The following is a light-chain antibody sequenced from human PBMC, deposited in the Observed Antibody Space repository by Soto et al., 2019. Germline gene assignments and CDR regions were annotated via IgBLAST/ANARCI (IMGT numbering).Light chain of an antibody. CDR1: QSINNRY. Sequence: EIVLTQSPGTLSLSPGERATLSCRASQSINNRYLAWYQQKPGQAPRLLIYGASSRATCIPDRFIGSGSGTDFTLTISRLEPEDFAVYYCQQFGSSPGFTFGPGTKVDIK. CDR3: QQFGSSPGFT. V-gene: IGKV3-20*01. CDR2: GAS. J-gene: IGKJ3*01.